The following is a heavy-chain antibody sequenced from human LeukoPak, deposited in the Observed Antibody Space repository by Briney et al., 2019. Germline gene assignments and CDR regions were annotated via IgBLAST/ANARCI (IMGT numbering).Heavy chain of an antibody. CDR1: GYSISSGYY. CDR3: ARQDPELYSSSYYFQH. CDR2: IYHSGST. V-gene: IGHV4-38-2*01. Sequence: PSETLSLTCAVSGYSISSGYYWGWLRQPPGKGLEWIGSIYHSGSTYYNPTLKSRATISVDTSKNQSSLKLSSVTAADTAVYYCARQDPELYSSSYYFQHWGQGTLVTVSS. J-gene: IGHJ1*01. D-gene: IGHD6-6*01.